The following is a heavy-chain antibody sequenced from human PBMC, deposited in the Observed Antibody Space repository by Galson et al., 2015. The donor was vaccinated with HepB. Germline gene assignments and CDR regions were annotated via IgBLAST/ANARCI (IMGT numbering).Heavy chain of an antibody. V-gene: IGHV3-30*02. CDR3: AKDKGLDYGDYVTD. J-gene: IGHJ3*01. CDR2: IRYDGSNK. D-gene: IGHD4-17*01. Sequence: SLRLSCAASGFTFSSYGMHWVRQAPGKGLEWVAFIRYDGSNKYYADSVKGRFTISRDNSKNTLYLQMNSLRAEDTAVYYCAKDKGLDYGDYVTDWGQGTMVTVSS. CDR1: GFTFSSYG.